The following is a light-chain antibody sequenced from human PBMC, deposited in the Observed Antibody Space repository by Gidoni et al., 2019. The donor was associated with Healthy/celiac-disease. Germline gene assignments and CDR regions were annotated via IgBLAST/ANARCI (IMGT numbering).Light chain of an antibody. Sequence: QSVLTQPPSASATPGQRVTISCSGSRSNIGSNYVYWYQQPPGTAPKLLIYRNNQRPSGVPDRFSGSKSGTSASLAISGLRSEDEADYYCAAWDDSLSGYVFGTGTKVTVL. CDR2: RNN. CDR3: AAWDDSLSGYV. V-gene: IGLV1-47*01. J-gene: IGLJ1*01. CDR1: RSNIGSNY.